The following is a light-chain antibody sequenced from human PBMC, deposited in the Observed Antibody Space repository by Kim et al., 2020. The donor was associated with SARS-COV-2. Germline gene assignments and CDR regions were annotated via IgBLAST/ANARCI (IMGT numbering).Light chain of an antibody. CDR2: DVN. V-gene: IGLV2-14*03. CDR1: ISNIGSYNY. J-gene: IGLJ3*02. CDR3: SSFTTRSTLV. Sequence: QSALTQPAYVSGSPGQSITISCTGTISNIGSYNYVSWHQQHPGKAPKLMIYDVNKRPSGISSRFSGSKSGSTASLTISGLQSEDEADYYCSSFTTRSTLVFGGGTKVTVL.